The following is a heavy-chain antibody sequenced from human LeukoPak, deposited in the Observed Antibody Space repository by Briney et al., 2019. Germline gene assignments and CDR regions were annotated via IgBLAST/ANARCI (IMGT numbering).Heavy chain of an antibody. Sequence: PGGSLRLSCAASGFTFSSYAMSWVRQAPGKGLEWVSAISGSGGSTYYADSVKGRFTISRDNAKNSLYLQMNSLRAEDMALYYCAKDVGPYYYDSSGFDYWGQGTLVTVSS. CDR3: AKDVGPYYYDSSGFDY. CDR2: ISGSGGST. V-gene: IGHV3-23*01. D-gene: IGHD3-22*01. CDR1: GFTFSSYA. J-gene: IGHJ4*02.